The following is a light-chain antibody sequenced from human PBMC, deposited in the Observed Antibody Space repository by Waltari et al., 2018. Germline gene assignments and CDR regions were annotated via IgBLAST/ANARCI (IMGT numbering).Light chain of an antibody. J-gene: IGLJ2*01. CDR1: SLRSYY. Sequence: SSELTQDPAVSVAMGQTVRITCQGDSLRSYYASWYQQRPGQAPILVRYDKNNRPSGVPDRFSGSSSDNTASLTITGAQAEDEASYYCHSRDASGVGGSFGGGTKLTFL. CDR3: HSRDASGVGGS. CDR2: DKN. V-gene: IGLV3-19*01.